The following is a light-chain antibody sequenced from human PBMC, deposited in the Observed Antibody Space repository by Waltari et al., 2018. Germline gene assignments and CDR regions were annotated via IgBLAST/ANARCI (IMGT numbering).Light chain of an antibody. Sequence: EIVLRQSPGTLSLSPGERATLSCRATESVSSSYLGWYQQKPGQAPRLLIYATSHRTTGIPDRFSGSGSETDFTRTISRLESEDFAVYYCQQYGSSPSTFGQGTRLEIK. J-gene: IGKJ5*01. CDR2: ATS. CDR1: ESVSSSY. V-gene: IGKV3-20*01. CDR3: QQYGSSPST.